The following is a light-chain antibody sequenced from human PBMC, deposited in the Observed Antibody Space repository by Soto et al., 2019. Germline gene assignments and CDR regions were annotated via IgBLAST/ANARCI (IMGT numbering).Light chain of an antibody. CDR2: GAT. Sequence: EIVMTQSPATLSVSPGGRATLSCRAGQNISGTLAWYQQKPGQAPRLISQGATTRAHGFPARFSGSGSGTAFTITISSRQSADFAVYYCQQDDNWPWKFGQGTKVDIK. V-gene: IGKV3-15*01. CDR3: QQDDNWPWK. CDR1: QNISGT. J-gene: IGKJ1*01.